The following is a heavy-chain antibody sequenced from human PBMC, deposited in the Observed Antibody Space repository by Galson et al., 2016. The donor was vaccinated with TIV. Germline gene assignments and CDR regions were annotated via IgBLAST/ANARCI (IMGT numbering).Heavy chain of an antibody. D-gene: IGHD3-22*01. J-gene: IGHJ3*01. V-gene: IGHV4-30-4*01. CDR3: ARDAGTYYHALDL. CDR1: GGSISNGDYY. Sequence: TLSLTCAVFGGSISNGDYYWRWIRQPPGKGLEWIGYIYYSGSTNLNPSLKSRLTLSVDRSKNRFSLNLSSVTAADTAVYYCARDAGTYYHALDLWGQGTLVAVSS. CDR2: IYYSGST.